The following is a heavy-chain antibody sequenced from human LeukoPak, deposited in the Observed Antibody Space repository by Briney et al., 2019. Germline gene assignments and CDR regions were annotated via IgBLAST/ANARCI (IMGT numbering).Heavy chain of an antibody. Sequence: PGGSLRLFCAASGFTFSDYYTSWIRQAPGKGLEWVSYISSSGSTIYYADSVKGRFTISRDNAKNSLYLQMNSLRAEDTAVYYCARPGSANYAIDPWGQGTLVTVSS. V-gene: IGHV3-11*01. CDR2: ISSSGSTI. CDR3: ARPGSANYAIDP. J-gene: IGHJ5*02. CDR1: GFTFSDYY. D-gene: IGHD5-24*01.